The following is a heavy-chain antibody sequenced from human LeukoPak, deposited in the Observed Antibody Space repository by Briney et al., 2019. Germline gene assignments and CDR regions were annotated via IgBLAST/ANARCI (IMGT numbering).Heavy chain of an antibody. V-gene: IGHV1-69*04. CDR1: GGTFSSYA. Sequence: SVKVSCKASGGTFSSYAISWVRQAPGQGLEWMGRIIPILGIANYAQKFQGRVTITADKSTSTAYMELSSLRSEDTAVYYCARGRDYGDYTDPAFDIWGQGTMVTVSS. D-gene: IGHD4-17*01. J-gene: IGHJ3*02. CDR3: ARGRDYGDYTDPAFDI. CDR2: IIPILGIA.